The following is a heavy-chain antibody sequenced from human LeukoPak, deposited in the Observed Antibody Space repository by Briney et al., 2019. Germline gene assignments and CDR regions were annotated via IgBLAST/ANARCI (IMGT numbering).Heavy chain of an antibody. J-gene: IGHJ3*02. CDR1: NGSISSYY. Sequence: SETLSLTCTISNGSISSYYWSWIRQPPGKGLEWIGYIYYSGSTNYNPSLKSRVTISVDTSRNQFSLKLSSVTAADTAVYYCARRFCSGASCYDAFDIWGQGTMVTVSS. V-gene: IGHV4-59*01. CDR3: ARRFCSGASCYDAFDI. CDR2: IYYSGST. D-gene: IGHD2-15*01.